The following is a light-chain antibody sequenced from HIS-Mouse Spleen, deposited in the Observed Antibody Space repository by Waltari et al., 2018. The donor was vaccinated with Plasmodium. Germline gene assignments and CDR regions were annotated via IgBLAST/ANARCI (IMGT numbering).Light chain of an antibody. Sequence: QSALTQPASVSGSPGQSITISCTGTSSDVGGYNYVSWYQQHPGKAPKLMIYDVSNRPVWVSNRSSGSKSGNTASLTISGLQAEDEADYYCSSYTSSSTLVFGGGTKLTVL. J-gene: IGLJ2*01. CDR1: SSDVGGYNY. V-gene: IGLV2-14*03. CDR3: SSYTSSSTLV. CDR2: DVS.